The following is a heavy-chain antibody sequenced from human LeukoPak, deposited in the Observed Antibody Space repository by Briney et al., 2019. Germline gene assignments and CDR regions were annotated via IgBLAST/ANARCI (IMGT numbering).Heavy chain of an antibody. J-gene: IGHJ6*02. CDR2: ISSSSSYI. V-gene: IGHV3-21*01. CDR1: GFTFSSYS. CDR3: ARVLGYYYYYGMDV. Sequence: GGSLRLSCAASGFTFSSYSVNWVRQAPGKGLEWVSSISSSSSYIYYADSVKGRFTISRDNAKNSPYLQMNSLRAEDTAVYYCARVLGYYYYYGMDVWGQGTTVTVSS.